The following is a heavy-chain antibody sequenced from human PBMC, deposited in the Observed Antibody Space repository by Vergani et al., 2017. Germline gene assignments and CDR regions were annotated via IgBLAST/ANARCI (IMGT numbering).Heavy chain of an antibody. J-gene: IGHJ6*04. V-gene: IGHV4/OR15-8*02. CDR1: GFTFSSHA. Sequence: VQLLQSEGAVVQPGGSLRLSCVASGFTFSSHAMSWVRQGHGQGLEWIGEINHSGDTNYNPSLKSRLTISIDMSKNQFFLTLRSVTAADTAFYYCARGRVGLHVWGRGTAVTVSS. CDR3: ARGRVGLHV. CDR2: INHSGDT.